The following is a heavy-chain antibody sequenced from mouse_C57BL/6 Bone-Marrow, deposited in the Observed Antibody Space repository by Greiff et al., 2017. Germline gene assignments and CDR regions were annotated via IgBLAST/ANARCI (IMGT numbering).Heavy chain of an antibody. CDR3: ARDGNPLDY. CDR2: ISDGGSYT. D-gene: IGHD2-1*01. J-gene: IGHJ2*03. CDR1: GFTFSSYA. Sequence: EVKLVESGGGLVKPGGSLKLSCAASGFTFSSYAMSWVRQTPEKRLEWVATISDGGSYTYYPDNVKGRFTISRDNAKNNLYLQMSHLKSEDTAMYYCARDGNPLDYWGQGTSPTVSA. V-gene: IGHV5-4*03.